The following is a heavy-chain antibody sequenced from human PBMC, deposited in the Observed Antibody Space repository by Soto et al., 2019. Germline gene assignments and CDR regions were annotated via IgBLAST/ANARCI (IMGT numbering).Heavy chain of an antibody. V-gene: IGHV1-18*01. CDR3: ARDKGGLDY. J-gene: IGHJ4*02. CDR2: NSGFNGNT. Sequence: QVQLVQSRAEVKKSGASVKVSCKASGYTFSIYAISWVRQAPGQGLEWMGWNSGFNGNTAYAQNLQGRVTMTTDTSTSTAYMEMRNLRSDDTARYYCARDKGGLDYWGQGTLVSVSS. CDR1: GYTFSIYA.